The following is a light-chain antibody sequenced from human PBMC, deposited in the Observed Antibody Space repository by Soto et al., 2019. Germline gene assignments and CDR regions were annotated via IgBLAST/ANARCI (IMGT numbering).Light chain of an antibody. CDR1: QSVSSY. J-gene: IGKJ2*01. CDR3: QQRRNWPPYT. V-gene: IGKV3-11*01. Sequence: EIVLTQSPATLSLSPGERATLSCRASQSVSSYLAWYQQKPGQPPRLLIYDASNRATGIPARFSGSGSGTDFTLTISSLEPEDFAVYYCQQRRNWPPYTFGQGTKVDIK. CDR2: DAS.